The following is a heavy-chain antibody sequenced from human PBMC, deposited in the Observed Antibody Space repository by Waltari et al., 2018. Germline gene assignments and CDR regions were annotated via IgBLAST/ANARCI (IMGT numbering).Heavy chain of an antibody. V-gene: IGHV1-69*01. CDR3: AVHVASEPRSLEDYYFCSYMDV. CDR2: IIPRLKTA. J-gene: IGHJ6*03. CDR1: GGTFSTYA. D-gene: IGHD6-19*01. Sequence: QVQLVQSGSEVKKPGSSVKVSCKTSGGTFSTYAISWVRQAPGQGLEWMGGIIPRLKTADHAQKFQGRVSMTADESARAAYMELSSLRPEDTAVYYCAVHVASEPRSLEDYYFCSYMDVWGKGTTVTVSS.